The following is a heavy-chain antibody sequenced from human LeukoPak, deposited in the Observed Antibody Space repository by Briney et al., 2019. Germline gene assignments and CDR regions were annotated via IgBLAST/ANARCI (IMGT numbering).Heavy chain of an antibody. J-gene: IGHJ4*02. CDR3: AESLERYGSGSYYFY. V-gene: IGHV3-11*04. Sequence: PGGSLRLSCAASGSTFSDYYMSWIRQAPGKGLEWVSYISSSGSTIYYADSVKGRFTISRDNSKNTLYLQMNSLRAEDTAVYYCAESLERYGSGSYYFYWGQGTLVTVSS. CDR2: ISSSGSTI. CDR1: GSTFSDYY. D-gene: IGHD3-10*01.